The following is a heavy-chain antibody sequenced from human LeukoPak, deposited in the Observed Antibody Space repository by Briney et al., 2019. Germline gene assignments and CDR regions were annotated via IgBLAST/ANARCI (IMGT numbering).Heavy chain of an antibody. Sequence: GGSLRLSCAASGFTFSSYGMHWVRQAPGKGLEWVAVIWYDGSNKYYADSVKGRFTISRDNSKNTLYLQMNSLRAEDTAVYYCARGTDYGDYLPFDYWGQGTLVTVSS. CDR3: ARGTDYGDYLPFDY. CDR1: GFTFSSYG. CDR2: IWYDGSNK. V-gene: IGHV3-33*01. J-gene: IGHJ4*02. D-gene: IGHD4-17*01.